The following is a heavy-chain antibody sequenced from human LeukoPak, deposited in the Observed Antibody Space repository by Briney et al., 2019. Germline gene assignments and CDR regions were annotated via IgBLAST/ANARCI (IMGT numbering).Heavy chain of an antibody. CDR2: IWYDGSNK. J-gene: IGHJ3*02. CDR1: GFAFSSYG. Sequence: GRSLRLSCAASGFAFSSYGMHWVRQAPGKGLEWVAVIWYDGSNKYYADSVKGRFTISRDNSKNTLYLQMNSLRAEDTAVYYCARDGYDILTGYGFDIWGQGTMVTVSS. D-gene: IGHD3-9*01. V-gene: IGHV3-33*08. CDR3: ARDGYDILTGYGFDI.